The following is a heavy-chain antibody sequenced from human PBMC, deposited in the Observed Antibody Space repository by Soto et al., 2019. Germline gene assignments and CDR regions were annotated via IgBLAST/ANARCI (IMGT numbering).Heavy chain of an antibody. J-gene: IGHJ4*02. Sequence: QVQLVESGGGVVQPGRSLRLSCAASGFTFSSYGMHWVRQAPGKGLEWVAVISYDGSNKYYADSVKGRFTISRDNSKNTLYLQMNSLRAEDTAVYYCAKGRGYSRGWYLDYWGQGTLVTVSS. CDR2: ISYDGSNK. D-gene: IGHD6-19*01. CDR1: GFTFSSYG. V-gene: IGHV3-30*18. CDR3: AKGRGYSRGWYLDY.